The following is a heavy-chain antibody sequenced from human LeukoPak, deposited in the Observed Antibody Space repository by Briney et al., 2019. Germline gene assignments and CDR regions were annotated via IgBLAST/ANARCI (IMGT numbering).Heavy chain of an antibody. CDR1: GYTFTGYY. CDR2: INPNSGGT. CDR3: ARALFFTYYYDSSGYLGDY. V-gene: IGHV1-2*02. J-gene: IGHJ4*02. Sequence: ASVKVSCKASGYTFTGYYMHWVRQAPGQGLERMGWINPNSGGTNYAQKFQGRVTMTRDTSISTAYMDLSRLRSDDTAVYYCARALFFTYYYDSSGYLGDYWGQGTLVTVSS. D-gene: IGHD3-22*01.